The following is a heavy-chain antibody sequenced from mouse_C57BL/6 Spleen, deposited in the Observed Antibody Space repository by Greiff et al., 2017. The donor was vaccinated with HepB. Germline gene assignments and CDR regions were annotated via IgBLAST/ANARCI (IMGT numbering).Heavy chain of an antibody. CDR1: GYTFTSYW. CDR3: AIGWLLREDYYAMDY. J-gene: IGHJ4*01. Sequence: QVQLQQPGAELVKPGASVKVSCKASGYTFTSYWMHWVKQRPGQGLEWIGRIHPSDSDTNYNQKLKGKATLTVDKSSSTAYMQLSSLTSEDSAVYYCAIGWLLREDYYAMDYWGQGTSVTVSS. CDR2: IHPSDSDT. V-gene: IGHV1-74*01. D-gene: IGHD2-3*01.